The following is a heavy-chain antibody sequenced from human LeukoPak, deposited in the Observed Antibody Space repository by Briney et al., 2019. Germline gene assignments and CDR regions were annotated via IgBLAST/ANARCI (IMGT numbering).Heavy chain of an antibody. D-gene: IGHD3-10*01. J-gene: IGHJ4*02. CDR2: ISYDVNIK. V-gene: IGHV3-30*03. CDR3: ARDISGGGLDY. CDR1: GFTFSSYA. Sequence: QAGGSLRLSCAASGFTFSSYAMSWVRQAPGKGLEWVAMISYDVNIKYYGDSVKGRFAVSRDNSKNTLSLQMNSLRPEDTGLYYCARDISGGGLDYWGQGTLVTVSS.